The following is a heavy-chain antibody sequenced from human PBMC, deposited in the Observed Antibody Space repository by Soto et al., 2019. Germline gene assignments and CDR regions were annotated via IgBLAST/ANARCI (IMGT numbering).Heavy chain of an antibody. V-gene: IGHV1-69*02. CDR3: ATGALGGRQQRVLDAFAF. J-gene: IGHJ3*01. CDR2: VAPIFDFS. Sequence: QVQLVQSGAEVKKPGSSLRVSCRASGGTFDSYSISWVRQAPGQGLEWLGKVAPIFDFSRYAPKFQGRVTITADKSTSIAYMDLSGLTSQDTAVYYCATGALGGRQQRVLDAFAFWGQGTKVTVSS. CDR1: GGTFDSYS. D-gene: IGHD3-16*01.